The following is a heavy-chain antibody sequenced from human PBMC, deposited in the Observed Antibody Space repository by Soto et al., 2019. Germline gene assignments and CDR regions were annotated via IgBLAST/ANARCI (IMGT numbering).Heavy chain of an antibody. CDR3: AKVSSSWYAGFFDL. Sequence: GESLKISCAASGFTFSSYAMHWVRQAPGKGLEWVSAISGSGGSTYHADSVKGRFTISRDNSMNTLYLQMNTLRAEDTAIYYCAKVSSSWYAGFFDLWGQGTLVTVSS. V-gene: IGHV3-23*01. CDR1: GFTFSSYA. CDR2: ISGSGGST. D-gene: IGHD6-13*01. J-gene: IGHJ4*02.